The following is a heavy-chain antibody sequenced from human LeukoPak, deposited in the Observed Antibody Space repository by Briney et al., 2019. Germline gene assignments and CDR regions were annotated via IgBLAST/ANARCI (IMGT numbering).Heavy chain of an antibody. CDR1: GGSFSGYY. J-gene: IGHJ6*03. D-gene: IGHD1-26*01. Sequence: SETLSLTCAVYGGSFSGYYWSWIRQPPGKGLEWIGEINHGGTTNYNSSLKSRVTVSVDTSKNQFSLKLSSVTAADKAVYYCARRYSGSYGLYSHHSMDVWGKGTTVTISS. CDR3: ARRYSGSYGLYSHHSMDV. V-gene: IGHV4-34*01. CDR2: INHGGTT.